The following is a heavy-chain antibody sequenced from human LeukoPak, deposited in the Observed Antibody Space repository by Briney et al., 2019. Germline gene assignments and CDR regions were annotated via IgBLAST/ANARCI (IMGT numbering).Heavy chain of an antibody. D-gene: IGHD3-22*01. J-gene: IGHJ4*02. V-gene: IGHV4-34*01. CDR3: ARGSKPTYYYDSSGYYRY. CDR2: INHSGST. CDR1: GGSFSGYY. Sequence: SETLSLTCAVYGGSFSGYYWSWIRQPPGKGLEWIGEINHSGSTNYNPSLKSRVTISVDTSKNQFSLKLSSVTAADTAVYYCARGSKPTYYYDSSGYYRYWGQGTQVTVSS.